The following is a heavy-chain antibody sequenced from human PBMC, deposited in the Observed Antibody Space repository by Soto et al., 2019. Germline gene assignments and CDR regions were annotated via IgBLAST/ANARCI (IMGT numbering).Heavy chain of an antibody. Sequence: ASVKVSCKASGYTFTSYDINWVRQATGQGLEWMGWMNPNSGNTDYAQKFQGRVTMTRNTSISTAYMELSSLRSEDTAVYYCARDYSSGYGMDVWGQGTAVTVSS. CDR1: GYTFTSYD. CDR3: ARDYSSGYGMDV. J-gene: IGHJ6*02. V-gene: IGHV1-8*01. CDR2: MNPNSGNT. D-gene: IGHD6-19*01.